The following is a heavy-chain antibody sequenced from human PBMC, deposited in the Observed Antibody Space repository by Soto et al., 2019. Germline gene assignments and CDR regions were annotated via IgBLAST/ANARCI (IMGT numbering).Heavy chain of an antibody. J-gene: IGHJ5*02. CDR1: GFVFTSND. CDR2: MNTNVNAT. CDR3: AREVVDGSSLWLGP. Sequence: QVQLVQSGAEVKRPGDSVKVSCKASGFVFTSNDINWVRQAPGQGLQWMGWMNTNVNATDSPQEFKGRVVMTWNTSISTAYLEVRNLKSDDTAVYYCAREVVDGSSLWLGPWGQGTLGVVSS. V-gene: IGHV1-8*01. D-gene: IGHD2-15*01.